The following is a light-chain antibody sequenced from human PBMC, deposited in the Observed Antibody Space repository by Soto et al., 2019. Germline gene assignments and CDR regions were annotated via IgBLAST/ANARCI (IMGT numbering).Light chain of an antibody. V-gene: IGLV1-44*01. CDR3: AAWDDSLNGWV. Sequence: QAVVTQAPSASGTPGQWVTISCSGSSSNIGSNTVSWYQQVPRTAPKLLIYSNDQRPSGVPDRFSGSKSGTSASLAIGGLQSEDEGDYYCAAWDDSLNGWVFGGGTKVPS. J-gene: IGLJ3*02. CDR2: SND. CDR1: SSNIGSNT.